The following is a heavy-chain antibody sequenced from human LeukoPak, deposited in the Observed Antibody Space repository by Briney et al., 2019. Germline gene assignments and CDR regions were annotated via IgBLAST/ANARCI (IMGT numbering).Heavy chain of an antibody. D-gene: IGHD3-16*02. Sequence: EWVANIKQDGSEKYYVDSVKGRFTISRDNAKNSLYLQMNSLRAEDTAVYYCAREPHGPIVYWGQGTLVTVS. J-gene: IGHJ4*02. V-gene: IGHV3-7*01. CDR3: AREPHGPIVY. CDR2: IKQDGSEK.